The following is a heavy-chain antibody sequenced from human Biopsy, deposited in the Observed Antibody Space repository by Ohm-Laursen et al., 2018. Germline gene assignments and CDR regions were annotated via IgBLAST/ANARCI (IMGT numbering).Heavy chain of an antibody. CDR2: INPGGGGT. V-gene: IGHV1-46*01. J-gene: IGHJ4*02. CDR3: ATSRSGRALGDS. D-gene: IGHD6-19*01. CDR1: ENPFSTHY. Sequence: SVKVSCKVAENPFSTHYIHWVRQAPGQGLEWVGVINPGGGGTNYTQKFQDRVTVTRDTSTSAVYMELTDLLSEDAAVYYCATSRSGRALGDSWGQGTLVTVSS.